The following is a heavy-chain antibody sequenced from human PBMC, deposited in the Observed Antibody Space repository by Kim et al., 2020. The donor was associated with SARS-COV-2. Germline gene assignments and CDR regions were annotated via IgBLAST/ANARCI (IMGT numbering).Heavy chain of an antibody. V-gene: IGHV4-59*01. D-gene: IGHD6-13*01. CDR3: ARVDAAAGTGFDY. J-gene: IGHJ4*02. Sequence: YNPSLKSRVTISVDTSKNQFSLKLSSVTAADTAVYYCARVDAAAGTGFDYWGQGTLVTVSS.